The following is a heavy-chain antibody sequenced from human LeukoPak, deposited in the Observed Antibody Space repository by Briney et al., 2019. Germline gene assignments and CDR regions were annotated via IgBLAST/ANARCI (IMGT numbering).Heavy chain of an antibody. Sequence: ASVKVSCKVSGYTLTELSMHWVRQAPGKGPEWMGGFDPEDGETIYAQKFQGRVTMTEDTSTDTAYMELSSLRSEDTAVYYCATDLVAAAGTSYWGQGTLVTVSS. D-gene: IGHD6-13*01. V-gene: IGHV1-24*01. J-gene: IGHJ4*02. CDR3: ATDLVAAAGTSY. CDR1: GYTLTELS. CDR2: FDPEDGET.